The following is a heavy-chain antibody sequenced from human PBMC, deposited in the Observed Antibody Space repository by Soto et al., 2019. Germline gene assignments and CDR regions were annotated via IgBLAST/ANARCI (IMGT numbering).Heavy chain of an antibody. Sequence: SETLSLTCTVSGGSISSGGYYWSWIRQHPGKGLEWIGYIYYSGSTYYNPSLKSRVTISVDTSKNQFSLKLSSVTAADTAVYYCARGAHWDGDYAFLSGQVDYWGQGTLVTVSS. D-gene: IGHD4-17*01. V-gene: IGHV4-31*03. CDR3: ARGAHWDGDYAFLSGQVDY. CDR2: IYYSGST. CDR1: GGSISSGGYY. J-gene: IGHJ4*02.